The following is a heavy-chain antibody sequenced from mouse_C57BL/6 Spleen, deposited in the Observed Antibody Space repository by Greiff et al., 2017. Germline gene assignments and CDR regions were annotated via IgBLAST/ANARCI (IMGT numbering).Heavy chain of an antibody. Sequence: EVKLMESGPGMVKPSQSLSLTCTVTGYSITSGYDWHWIRHFPGNKLEWMGYISYSGSTNYNPSLKSRISSTHDTSKNHFFLKLNSVTTEDTATYYCARGGTVVADYWGQGTTLTVSS. V-gene: IGHV3-1*01. CDR3: ARGGTVVADY. CDR1: GYSITSGYD. J-gene: IGHJ2*01. D-gene: IGHD1-1*01. CDR2: ISYSGST.